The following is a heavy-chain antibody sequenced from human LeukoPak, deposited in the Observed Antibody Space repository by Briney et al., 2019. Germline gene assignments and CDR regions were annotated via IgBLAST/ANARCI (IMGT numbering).Heavy chain of an antibody. J-gene: IGHJ4*02. CDR3: ARQDASGSRSFDQ. CDR2: IFPGDSDT. D-gene: IGHD3-10*01. V-gene: IGHV5-51*01. CDR1: GYNFFDYW. Sequence: GESLKISCKISGYNFFDYWIDWVRQRPGKGLEWMGIIFPGDSDTGYSPSFQGQVSFSVDKSTDTAYLQWSSLRASDSAMYYCARQDASGSRSFDQWGQGTLVTVSS.